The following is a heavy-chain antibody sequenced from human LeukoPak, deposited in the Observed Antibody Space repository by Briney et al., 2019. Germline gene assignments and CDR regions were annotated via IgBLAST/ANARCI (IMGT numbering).Heavy chain of an antibody. CDR2: IKQDGSEK. CDR1: GFTFSSYW. Sequence: GGSLRLSCAASGFTFSSYWISWVRRAPGKGLEWVANIKQDGSEKYYVDSVKGRFTISRGNAKNSLYLQMNSLRAEDTAVYYCASGSGYWEPFDYWGQGTLVTVSS. J-gene: IGHJ4*02. D-gene: IGHD1-26*01. V-gene: IGHV3-7*01. CDR3: ASGSGYWEPFDY.